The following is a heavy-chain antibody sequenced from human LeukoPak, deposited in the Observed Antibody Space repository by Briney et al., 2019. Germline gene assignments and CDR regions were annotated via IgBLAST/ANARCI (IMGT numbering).Heavy chain of an antibody. Sequence: GGSLRLSCAASGFTFSSYALHWVRQAPGKGLEWVAVISYDGSNKYYADSVKGRFTISRDNSKNTLYLQMNSLRAEGTAVYYCARDSYVLRFLEWLFDPWGQATLVTVSS. J-gene: IGHJ5*02. V-gene: IGHV3-30-3*01. CDR1: GFTFSSYA. CDR3: ARDSYVLRFLEWLFDP. D-gene: IGHD3-3*01. CDR2: ISYDGSNK.